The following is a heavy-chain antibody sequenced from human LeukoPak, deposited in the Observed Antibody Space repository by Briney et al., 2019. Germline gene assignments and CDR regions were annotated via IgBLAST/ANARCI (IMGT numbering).Heavy chain of an antibody. V-gene: IGHV3-21*01. CDR2: ISSSSSYI. CDR3: ARDSSGWRDYFDY. Sequence: PGGSLRLSCAASGFTFSSYSMNWVRQAPGKGLEWVSSISSSSSYIYYADSVKGRFTISRDNAKNSLYLQMNSLRAEDTAVYYCARDSSGWRDYFDYWSQGTLVTVSS. D-gene: IGHD6-19*01. CDR1: GFTFSSYS. J-gene: IGHJ4*02.